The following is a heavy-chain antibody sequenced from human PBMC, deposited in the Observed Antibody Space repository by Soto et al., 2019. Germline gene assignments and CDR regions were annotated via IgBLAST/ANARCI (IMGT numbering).Heavy chain of an antibody. J-gene: IGHJ4*02. D-gene: IGHD3-10*01. CDR1: GFTFSSYS. CDR3: AREYYYGSGSYYY. CDR2: ISSTGSYI. Sequence: EVQLVESGGGLVKPGGSLRLSCAASGFTFSSYSLNWVRQAPGKGLEWVSSISSTGSYISYADSVKGRFTISRDNAKNPLYLQMNSLRAEDTAVYYCAREYYYGSGSYYYWGQGTLVTVSS. V-gene: IGHV3-21*01.